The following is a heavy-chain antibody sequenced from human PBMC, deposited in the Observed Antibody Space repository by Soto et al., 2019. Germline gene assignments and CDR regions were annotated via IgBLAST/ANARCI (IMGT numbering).Heavy chain of an antibody. Sequence: GGSLRLSCAASGFTFDDYTMHWVRQAPGKGLEWVSLISWDGGSTYYADSVKGRFTISRDNSKNSLYLQMNSLRTEDPALYYCATDIAYGGNSAKYYGMDGWGQGPRVTVSS. CDR3: ATDIAYGGNSAKYYGMDG. V-gene: IGHV3-43*01. D-gene: IGHD4-17*01. CDR2: ISWDGGST. CDR1: GFTFDDYT. J-gene: IGHJ6*02.